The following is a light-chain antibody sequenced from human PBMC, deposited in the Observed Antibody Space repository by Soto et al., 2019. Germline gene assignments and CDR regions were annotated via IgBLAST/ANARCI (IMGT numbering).Light chain of an antibody. V-gene: IGKV3-20*01. CDR2: DSS. CDR1: QSVSSSY. Sequence: EIVLTQSPGTLSLSPGERATLSCRASQSVSSSYFAWHQQKPGQAPSLLIYDSSSRATGIPDRFSGSGSGTAITLTISPPEPEDVAVYYCQQYGNPPYTFGQGTKLEIK. J-gene: IGKJ2*01. CDR3: QQYGNPPYT.